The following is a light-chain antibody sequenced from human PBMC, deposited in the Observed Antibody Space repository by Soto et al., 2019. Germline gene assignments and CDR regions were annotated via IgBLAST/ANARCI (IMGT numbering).Light chain of an antibody. J-gene: IGKJ2*01. Sequence: EIVLSQSPGTLSLSPGERATLSCRASLSVSSSYLAWYQQKPGQAPRLLIYATSSRATGIPDRFSGSGSGTDFTLTISRLEPEDFAVYYCQQFGRTFGQGTKLEI. CDR3: QQFGRT. CDR1: LSVSSSY. V-gene: IGKV3-20*01. CDR2: ATS.